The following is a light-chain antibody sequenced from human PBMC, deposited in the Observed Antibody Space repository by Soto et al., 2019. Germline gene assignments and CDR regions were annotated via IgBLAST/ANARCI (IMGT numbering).Light chain of an antibody. Sequence: DIQMTQSPSSLSASVGDSVTITCRASQSITTFLNWYQQRPGKAPKLLIYGASSLETGVPSRFTGSGSDTEFTLTISSLQPGDVATYYCQQTYTVPRTFGPGTKLDI. V-gene: IGKV1-39*01. CDR2: GAS. J-gene: IGKJ2*02. CDR3: QQTYTVPRT. CDR1: QSITTF.